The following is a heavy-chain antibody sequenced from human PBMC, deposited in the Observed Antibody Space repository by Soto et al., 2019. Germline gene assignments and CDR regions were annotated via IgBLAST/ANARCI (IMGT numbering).Heavy chain of an antibody. V-gene: IGHV1-46*01. D-gene: IGHD2-2*01. Sequence: ASVKVSCKASGYTFTSYYMHWVRQARGQGLEWMGISNPSGGSTSYAQKFQGRVTLTRETYTSTVYMELSGQRSEDTDVYYCARPLDGSSTSCYLKRVHYGMDVWGQGHGVTVSS. CDR2: SNPSGGST. CDR3: ARPLDGSSTSCYLKRVHYGMDV. J-gene: IGHJ6*02. CDR1: GYTFTSYY.